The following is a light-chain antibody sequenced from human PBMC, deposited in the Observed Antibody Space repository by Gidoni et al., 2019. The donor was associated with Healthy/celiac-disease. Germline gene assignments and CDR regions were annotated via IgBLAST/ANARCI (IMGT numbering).Light chain of an antibody. CDR3: QQSYSTPRGT. CDR1: QSISSY. CDR2: AAS. Sequence: DIQMTQSPSSLSASVGDRVTITCRASQSISSYLNWYQQKPGKAPKLLIYAASSLKSGVPSRFSGSGSGTDFTLTISSLQPEDFANYYCQQSYSTPRGTFGQGTKVEIK. J-gene: IGKJ1*01. V-gene: IGKV1-39*01.